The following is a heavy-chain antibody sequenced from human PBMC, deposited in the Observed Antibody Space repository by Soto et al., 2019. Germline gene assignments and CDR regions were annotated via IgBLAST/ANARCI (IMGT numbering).Heavy chain of an antibody. V-gene: IGHV4-39*01. CDR2: ISHDGHA. J-gene: IGHJ5*02. CDR1: VDSISDTRYY. D-gene: IGHD4-17*01. CDR3: ASQGYGDYLGGNRIQP. Sequence: LSLPCSVLVDSISDTRYYWGWIRQSPEKGLEWIGSISHDGHAYYNPSLKSRVTLFADTSRNQFSLKMKSVTVADTALYFCASQGYGDYLGGNRIQPWGQAPRVPVFS.